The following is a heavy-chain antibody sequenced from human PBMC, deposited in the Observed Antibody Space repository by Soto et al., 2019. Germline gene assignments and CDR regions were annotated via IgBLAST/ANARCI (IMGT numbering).Heavy chain of an antibody. J-gene: IGHJ5*02. CDR3: AREGAVAGTSFDL. CDR1: GYTFTSYY. V-gene: IGHV1-46*01. CDR2: LNPSDGST. D-gene: IGHD6-19*01. Sequence: ASVKVSCKASGYTFTSYYMHWVRQAPGQGLEWMAKLNPSDGSTTYAQKFQGRITMTRDTSTSTVYMELSSLRSEDTAVYYCAREGAVAGTSFDLWGQGTLVTVS.